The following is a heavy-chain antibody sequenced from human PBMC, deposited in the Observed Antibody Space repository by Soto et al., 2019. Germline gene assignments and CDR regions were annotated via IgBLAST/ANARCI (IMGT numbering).Heavy chain of an antibody. CDR1: GGSLSNYG. D-gene: IGHD3-22*01. Sequence: QVQLVQSGAEVKKPGSSVKVSCKASGGSLSNYGISWVRQAPGQGLEWMGAIIPVFGTPNYAQKFQDRVTITADESTKTVFMEVRSLTSEDTAVYYCARGDATKIVVTTYYAMDVWGQGTTVTVSS. V-gene: IGHV1-69*12. CDR2: IIPVFGTP. CDR3: ARGDATKIVVTTYYAMDV. J-gene: IGHJ6*02.